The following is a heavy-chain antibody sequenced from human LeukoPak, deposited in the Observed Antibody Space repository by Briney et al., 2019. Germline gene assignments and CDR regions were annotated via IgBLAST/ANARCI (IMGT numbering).Heavy chain of an antibody. CDR2: VNPHSGGT. CDR3: ARDIGDYYGSGSYWLL. J-gene: IGHJ4*02. CDR1: GYSFIDYY. Sequence: GASVKASCKASGYSFIDYYIHWVRQAPGQGLEWMGWVNPHSGGTKFAQKFQGRVTMTRDTSINTAYMEVSSLRSDDTAVYYCARDIGDYYGSGSYWLLWGQGTLVTVAS. V-gene: IGHV1-2*02. D-gene: IGHD3-10*01.